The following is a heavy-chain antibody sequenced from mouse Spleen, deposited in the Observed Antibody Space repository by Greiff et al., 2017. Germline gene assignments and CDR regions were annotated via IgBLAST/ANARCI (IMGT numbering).Heavy chain of an antibody. D-gene: IGHD2-3*01. V-gene: IGHV1-5*01. CDR2: IYPGNSDT. CDR1: GYTFTSYW. CDR3: TRLDGYSPYYAMDY. Sequence: VQLKESGAELVRPGASVKLSCKTSGYTFTSYWMHWVKQRPGQGLEWIGAIYPGNSDTSYNQKFKGKAKLTAVTSASTAYMELSSLTNEDSAVYYCTRLDGYSPYYAMDYWGQGTSVTVSS. J-gene: IGHJ4*01.